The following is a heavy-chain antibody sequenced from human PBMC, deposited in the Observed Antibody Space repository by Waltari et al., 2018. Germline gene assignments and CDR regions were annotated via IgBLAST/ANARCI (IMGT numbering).Heavy chain of an antibody. Sequence: QVQLVQSGAEVKKPGASVTVSCKASGYTFTSYGISWVRQAPGQGLEWMGWISAYNGNTNYAQKLQGRVTMTTDTSTSTAYMELRSLRSDDTAVYYCARVPHYYDSSGYHFDYWGQGTLVTVSS. J-gene: IGHJ4*02. D-gene: IGHD3-22*01. V-gene: IGHV1-18*01. CDR1: GYTFTSYG. CDR2: ISAYNGNT. CDR3: ARVPHYYDSSGYHFDY.